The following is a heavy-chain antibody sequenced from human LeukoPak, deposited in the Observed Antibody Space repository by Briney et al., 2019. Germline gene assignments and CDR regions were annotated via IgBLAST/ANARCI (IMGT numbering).Heavy chain of an antibody. D-gene: IGHD1-26*01. CDR2: ISSSSSYI. CDR1: GFTFSSYS. Sequence: GGSLRLSCAASGFTFSSYSMNWVRQAPGKGLEWVSSISSSSSYIHYADSVKGRFTISRDNAKNSLYLQMNSLRAEDTAVYYCARDGGVGATSDYWGQGTLVTVSS. J-gene: IGHJ4*02. V-gene: IGHV3-21*01. CDR3: ARDGGVGATSDY.